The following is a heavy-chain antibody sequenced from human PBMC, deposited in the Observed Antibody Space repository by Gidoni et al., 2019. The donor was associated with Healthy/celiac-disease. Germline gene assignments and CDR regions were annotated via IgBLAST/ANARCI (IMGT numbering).Heavy chain of an antibody. J-gene: IGHJ6*02. Sequence: EVQLVESGGGLVQPGGSLRLSCAASGFTFSRYWMSWVRQAPGKGLEWVANLKQDGSEKYYVDSVKGRFTISRDNAKNSLYLQMNSLRAEDTAVYYCARRSHYYGMDVWGQGTTVTVSS. V-gene: IGHV3-7*03. CDR2: LKQDGSEK. CDR3: ARRSHYYGMDV. CDR1: GFTFSRYW.